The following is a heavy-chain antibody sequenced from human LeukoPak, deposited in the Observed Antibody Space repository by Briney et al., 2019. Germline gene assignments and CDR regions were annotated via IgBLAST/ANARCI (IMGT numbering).Heavy chain of an antibody. Sequence: GGFLRLSCAASGFTFSSYAMSWVRQAPGMGLEWVSSIGSSGDITYYADSVKGRFTISRDNSKNTLYLQMNSLRAEDTALYYCAKDSDEDYAYFDYWGQGTLVTVSS. CDR1: GFTFSSYA. J-gene: IGHJ4*02. CDR2: IGSSGDIT. CDR3: AKDSDEDYAYFDY. V-gene: IGHV3-23*01. D-gene: IGHD4-17*01.